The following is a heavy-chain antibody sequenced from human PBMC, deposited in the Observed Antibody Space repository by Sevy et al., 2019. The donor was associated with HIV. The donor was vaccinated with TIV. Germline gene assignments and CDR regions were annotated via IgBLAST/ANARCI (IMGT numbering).Heavy chain of an antibody. J-gene: IGHJ4*02. CDR3: TRWKAAQSIFDY. CDR1: GFTFGDYC. CDR2: LKSDFYGGTF. Sequence: GGSLRLSCTASGFTFGDYCMSWVHQAPGKGLEWVVFLKSDFYGGTFVHAAFVGGRFVISRDDSKTIAYLQMNDLKTEDTGVYYCTRWKAAQSIFDYWGQGALVTVSS. D-gene: IGHD6-13*01. V-gene: IGHV3-49*04.